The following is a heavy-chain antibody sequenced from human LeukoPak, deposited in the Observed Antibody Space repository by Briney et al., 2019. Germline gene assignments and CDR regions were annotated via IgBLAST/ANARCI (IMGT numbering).Heavy chain of an antibody. CDR3: AKDGIVGATRLVHFQH. D-gene: IGHD1-26*01. Sequence: SLRLSCADSGFTFVDYAMRWVRHAPGKGLWWVSGLCGNSGRIGYEDSVKGRCAVSRDNAKNSRYLQINSQRAEDTDVCCCAKDGIVGATRLVHFQHWAQGTLVTLSS. CDR1: GFTFVDYA. V-gene: IGHV3-9*01. J-gene: IGHJ1*01. CDR2: LCGNSGRI.